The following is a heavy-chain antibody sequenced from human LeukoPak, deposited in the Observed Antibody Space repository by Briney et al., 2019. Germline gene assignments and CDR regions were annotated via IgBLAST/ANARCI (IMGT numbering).Heavy chain of an antibody. J-gene: IGHJ3*02. CDR3: AVKRYYYDSSGYPYDAFDI. CDR2: INHSGST. Sequence: YWSWIRQPPGKGLEWIGEINHSGSTNYNPSLKGRVTISVDTSKNQFSLKLSSVTAADTAVYYCAVKRYYYDSSGYPYDAFDIWGQGTMVTVSS. CDR1: Y. D-gene: IGHD3-22*01. V-gene: IGHV4-34*01.